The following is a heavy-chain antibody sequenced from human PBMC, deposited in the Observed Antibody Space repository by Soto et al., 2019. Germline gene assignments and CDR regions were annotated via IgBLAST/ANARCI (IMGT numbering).Heavy chain of an antibody. D-gene: IGHD3-16*02. CDR1: GFTFSLFG. CDR2: IWNDGSNE. Sequence: QVQLVESGGGVVQPGSSLRLSCAASGFTFSLFGMHWVRQAPGKGLEGVAHIWNDGSNEFYADSVRGRFTISRDNSRSTLYLEMNSLRVEDTAVYFCAASYCCSNSCYRGLDYWGQGALITVSS. V-gene: IGHV3-33*01. CDR3: AASYCCSNSCYRGLDY. J-gene: IGHJ4*02.